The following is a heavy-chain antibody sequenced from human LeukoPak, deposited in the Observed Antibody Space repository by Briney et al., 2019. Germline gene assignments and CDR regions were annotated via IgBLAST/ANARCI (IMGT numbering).Heavy chain of an antibody. D-gene: IGHD3-10*01. Sequence: SETLSLTCTVSGYSISSGYYWGWIRQPPGKGLEWIGTIYPSGSTYYSPSLKSRVTISLDTSKNQFSLKLSSVTAADTAVYYCARDFRGTIIDSDWTGDFDYWGQGTLVTVSS. V-gene: IGHV4-38-2*02. CDR2: IYPSGST. CDR3: ARDFRGTIIDSDWTGDFDY. CDR1: GYSISSGYY. J-gene: IGHJ4*02.